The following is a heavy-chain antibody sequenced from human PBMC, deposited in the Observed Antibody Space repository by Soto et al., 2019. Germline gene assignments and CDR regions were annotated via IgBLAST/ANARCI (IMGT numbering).Heavy chain of an antibody. J-gene: IGHJ4*02. V-gene: IGHV3-30*03. Sequence: QVQLVESGGGVVPPGRSLRLSCAASGFTFSSYGMHWVRQAPGQGRELVAVISYDGSNKYYADSVKGRFTISRDNSKNTLYLQMNSLRAEDTAVDYCAISRDGSSALTIDYWGQGTLVTVSS. CDR2: ISYDGSNK. CDR1: GFTFSSYG. CDR3: AISRDGSSALTIDY. D-gene: IGHD6-6*01.